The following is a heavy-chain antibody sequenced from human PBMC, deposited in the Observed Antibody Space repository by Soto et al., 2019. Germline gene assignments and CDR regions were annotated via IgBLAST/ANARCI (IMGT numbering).Heavy chain of an antibody. V-gene: IGHV3-48*01. D-gene: IGHD2-15*01. CDR3: ARDGCSGSNCLNWFDP. Sequence: EVQLVESGGGLVQPGGSLRLYCAASGFTFSRYSMNWVRQAPGKGLAWVSYISSRGTTKYYANSVKGRLSISRDNAKNSLYLQMNSLRAEDTAVYYCARDGCSGSNCLNWFDPGGQGTLVTVSS. J-gene: IGHJ5*02. CDR1: GFTFSRYS. CDR2: ISSRGTTK.